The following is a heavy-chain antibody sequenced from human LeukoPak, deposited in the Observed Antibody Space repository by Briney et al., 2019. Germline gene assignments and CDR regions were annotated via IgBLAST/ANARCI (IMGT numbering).Heavy chain of an antibody. Sequence: ETLSLTCAVYGGPFSGYYWSWIRQPPGKGLEWIGEINHSGSTNYNPSLKSRVTISVDTSKNQFSLKLSSVTAADTAVYYCATRLRWFDPWGQGTLVTVSS. CDR3: ATRLRWFDP. V-gene: IGHV4-34*01. J-gene: IGHJ5*02. D-gene: IGHD2-21*01. CDR2: INHSGST. CDR1: GGPFSGYY.